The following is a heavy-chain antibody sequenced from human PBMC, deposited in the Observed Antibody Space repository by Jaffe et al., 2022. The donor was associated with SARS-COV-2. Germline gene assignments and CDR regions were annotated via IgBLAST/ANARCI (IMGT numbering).Heavy chain of an antibody. CDR3: ARSQSLGEGGDRGNRYFDL. V-gene: IGHV3-48*01. D-gene: IGHD2-21*02. J-gene: IGHJ2*01. CDR1: GFSFSTYS. Sequence: EVQLVESGGGLLQPGGSLRLSCAASGFSFSTYSMNWVRQAPGKGLEWVSYISSVSDTIYYADSVKGRFTISRDNAKNSLYLQMNSLRADDTAVYYCARSQSLGEGGDRGNRYFDLWGRGTLVTVSS. CDR2: ISSVSDTI.